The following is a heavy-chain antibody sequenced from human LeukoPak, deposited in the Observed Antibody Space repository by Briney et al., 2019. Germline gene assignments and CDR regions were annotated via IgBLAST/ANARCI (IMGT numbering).Heavy chain of an antibody. CDR3: ARRGIASNPDY. V-gene: IGHV4-39*01. D-gene: IGHD6-13*01. Sequence: PSETLSLTCTVSGGSISSSSYYWGWIRQPPGKGLEWIGSIYYSGSTYYNPSLKSRVTISVDTSKNQFSLKLSSVTAADTAVYYCARRGIASNPDYWGQGTLVTVSS. CDR2: IYYSGST. CDR1: GGSISSSSYY. J-gene: IGHJ4*02.